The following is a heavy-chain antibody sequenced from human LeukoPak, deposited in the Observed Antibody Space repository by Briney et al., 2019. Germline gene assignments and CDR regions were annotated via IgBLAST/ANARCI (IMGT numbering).Heavy chain of an antibody. D-gene: IGHD6-13*01. Sequence: ASVKVSCKASGYTFTGYYMHWVRQAPGQGLEWMGWINPNSGGTNYAQKFRGRVTMTRDTSISTAYMELSRLRSDDTAVYYCAREGQQLANNWFDPWGQGTLVTVSS. V-gene: IGHV1-2*02. CDR1: GYTFTGYY. J-gene: IGHJ5*02. CDR2: INPNSGGT. CDR3: AREGQQLANNWFDP.